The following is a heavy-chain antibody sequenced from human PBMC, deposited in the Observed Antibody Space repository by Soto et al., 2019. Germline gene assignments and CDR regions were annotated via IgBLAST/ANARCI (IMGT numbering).Heavy chain of an antibody. V-gene: IGHV4-34*01. J-gene: IGHJ4*02. Sequence: QVQLQQWGAGLLKPSETLSLTCAVYGGSFSGYYWSWIRQPPGKGLEWIGEINHSGSTNYNPSLKRRVTISVDTSKNQFSLKLSSVTAADTAVYYCARGRGGATVDDYWGQGTLVTVSS. CDR1: GGSFSGYY. D-gene: IGHD1-26*01. CDR2: INHSGST. CDR3: ARGRGGATVDDY.